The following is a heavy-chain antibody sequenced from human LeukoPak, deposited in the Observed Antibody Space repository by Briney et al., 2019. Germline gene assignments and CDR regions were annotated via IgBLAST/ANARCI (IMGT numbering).Heavy chain of an antibody. CDR2: INHSGST. CDR1: GGSISSYY. Sequence: SETLSLTCTVSGGSISSYYWSWIRQPPGKGLEWIGEINHSGSTNYNPSLKSRVTISVDTSKNQFSLKLSSVTAADTAVYYCARGRRDVLRYFRYYYMDVWGKGTTVTVSS. D-gene: IGHD3-9*01. CDR3: ARGRRDVLRYFRYYYMDV. V-gene: IGHV4-34*01. J-gene: IGHJ6*03.